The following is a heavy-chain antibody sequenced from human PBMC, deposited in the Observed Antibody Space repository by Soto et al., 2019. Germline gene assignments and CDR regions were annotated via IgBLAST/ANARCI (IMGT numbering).Heavy chain of an antibody. D-gene: IGHD6-6*01. J-gene: IGHJ4*02. CDR2: INHSGST. V-gene: IGHV4-34*01. Sequence: QVHLQQWGAGLSKSSETVSLTCAVCGGSFTDYYWSWVRQPPGKGMEWIGQINHSGSTNYNPSLKSRVTISVDTSKNQFSLKLSSVTAADTAVYYCARTSRFDSWGQGTLVTVSS. CDR1: GGSFTDYY. CDR3: ARTSRFDS.